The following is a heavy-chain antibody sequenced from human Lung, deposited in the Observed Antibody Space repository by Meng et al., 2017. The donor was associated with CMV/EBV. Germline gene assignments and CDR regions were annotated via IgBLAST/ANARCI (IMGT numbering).Heavy chain of an antibody. CDR1: GTFSSYA. D-gene: IGHD2-2*01. Sequence: GTFSSYAISWVRQAPGQGLEWMGGIIPIFGTANYAQKFQGRVTITTDESTSTAYMELSSLRSEDTAVYYCAREFGYCSSTSCPYFDYWGQGTLVTVS. J-gene: IGHJ4*02. V-gene: IGHV1-69*05. CDR3: AREFGYCSSTSCPYFDY. CDR2: IIPIFGTA.